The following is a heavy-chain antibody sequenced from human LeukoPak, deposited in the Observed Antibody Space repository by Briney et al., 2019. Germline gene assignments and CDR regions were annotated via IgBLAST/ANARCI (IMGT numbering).Heavy chain of an antibody. V-gene: IGHV3-7*01. J-gene: IGHJ4*02. CDR3: ARHSYGGNSEFDY. Sequence: GGSLRLSCAASGFTFSSYWMSWVRQAPGKGLEWVANIKQDGSEKYYVDSVKGRFTISRDNAKNSLYLQMNSLRAEDTAVYYCARHSYGGNSEFDYWGQGTLVTVSS. CDR2: IKQDGSEK. CDR1: GFTFSSYW. D-gene: IGHD4-23*01.